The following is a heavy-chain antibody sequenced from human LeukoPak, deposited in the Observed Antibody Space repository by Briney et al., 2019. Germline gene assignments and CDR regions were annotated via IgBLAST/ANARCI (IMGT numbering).Heavy chain of an antibody. D-gene: IGHD2-15*01. J-gene: IGHJ4*02. V-gene: IGHV3-66*01. CDR2: IYSGGST. CDR1: GFTVSSNY. Sequence: GGSLRLSCAVSGFTVSSNYMSWVRQAPGKGLEWVSVIYSGGSTYYADSVKGRFTISRDNSKNTLYLQMNSLRAEDTAVYYCAKGVLADIVVVVAADYWGQGTLVTVSS. CDR3: AKGVLADIVVVVAADY.